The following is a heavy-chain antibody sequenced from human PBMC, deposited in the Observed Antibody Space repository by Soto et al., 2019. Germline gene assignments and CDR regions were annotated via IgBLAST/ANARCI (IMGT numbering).Heavy chain of an antibody. CDR1: GFTFGDYA. J-gene: IGHJ4*02. CDR2: IRSKAYGGTT. D-gene: IGHD3-9*01. Sequence: GGSLRLSCTASGFTFGDYAMSWFRQAPGKGLEWVGFIRSKAYGGTTEYAASVKGRFTISRDDSKSIAYLQMNSLKTEDTAVYYCTRVPPFVWLPAYFDYWGQGTLVTVSS. V-gene: IGHV3-49*03. CDR3: TRVPPFVWLPAYFDY.